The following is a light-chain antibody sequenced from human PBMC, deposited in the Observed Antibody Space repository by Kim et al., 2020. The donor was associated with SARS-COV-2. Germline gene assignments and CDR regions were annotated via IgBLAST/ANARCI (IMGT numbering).Light chain of an antibody. J-gene: IGKJ4*01. CDR3: QQYNKWLAHS. Sequence: SPGERATRSCRASQSVGTTLAWYQQKLGQPPRLLIYDAFIRATGGPARFSGSGSGTEFTLTISSLQSEDFAIYHCQQYNKWLAHSFGGGTKVDIK. V-gene: IGKV3-15*01. CDR2: DAF. CDR1: QSVGTT.